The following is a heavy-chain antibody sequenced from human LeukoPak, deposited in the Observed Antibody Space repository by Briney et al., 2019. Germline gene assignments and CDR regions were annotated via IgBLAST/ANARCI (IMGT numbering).Heavy chain of an antibody. CDR1: GFTFSNYA. V-gene: IGHV3-21*01. CDR3: ARRQGELFDRGYYFDY. J-gene: IGHJ4*02. Sequence: PGGSLRLSCAPSGFTFSNYAMSWVRQAPGKGLEWVSSISSSSNYIYYADSVKGRFTISRDNAKNSLNLQMNSLRAEDTAVYYCARRQGELFDRGYYFDYWGQGTLVTVSS. D-gene: IGHD3-10*01. CDR2: ISSSSNYI.